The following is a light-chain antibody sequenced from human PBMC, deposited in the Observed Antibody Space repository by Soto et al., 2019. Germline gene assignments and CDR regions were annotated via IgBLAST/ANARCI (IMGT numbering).Light chain of an antibody. J-gene: IGKJ1*01. CDR1: QSVSSN. CDR2: GAS. CDR3: QQYNNWPRT. Sequence: EIVMTQSPASLSVSPMEVGTLSCRASQSVSSNLAWYQQKPGQAPRLLIYGASTRATGIPARFSGSGSGTEFTLTISSLQSEDFAVYYCQQYNNWPRTFGQGTKVDIK. V-gene: IGKV3-15*01.